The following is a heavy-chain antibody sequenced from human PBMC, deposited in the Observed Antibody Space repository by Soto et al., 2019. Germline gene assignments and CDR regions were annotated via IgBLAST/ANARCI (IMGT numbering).Heavy chain of an antibody. CDR3: ARDQTGTDDNWFDP. D-gene: IGHD1-7*01. J-gene: IGHJ5*02. V-gene: IGHV3-33*01. CDR2: IWYDGSNK. CDR1: GFTFSSYG. Sequence: GGSLRLSCAASGFTFSSYGMHWVRQAPGKGLEWVAVIWYDGSNKYYADSVKGRFTISRDNSKNTLYLQMNSLRAEDTAVYYCARDQTGTDDNWFDPWGQGTLVTVSS.